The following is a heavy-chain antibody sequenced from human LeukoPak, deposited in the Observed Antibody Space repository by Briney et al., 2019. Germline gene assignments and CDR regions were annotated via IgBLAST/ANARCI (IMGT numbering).Heavy chain of an antibody. CDR2: ISAYNGNT. D-gene: IGHD3-22*01. J-gene: IGHJ4*02. Sequence: ASVKVSCKASGYTFTSYGIGWVRQAPGQGLEWMGWISAYNGNTNYAQNLQGRVTMTTDTSTSTACMELRSLRSDDTAVYYCARDYYDSSVYFDYWGQGTLVTVSS. V-gene: IGHV1-18*01. CDR1: GYTFTSYG. CDR3: ARDYYDSSVYFDY.